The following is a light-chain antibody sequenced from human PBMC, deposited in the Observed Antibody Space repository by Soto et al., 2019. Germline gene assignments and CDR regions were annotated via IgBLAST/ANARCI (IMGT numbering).Light chain of an antibody. Sequence: QSVLTQPPSVSGAPGQRVTISCTGSSSNIGAGYDVHWYRQLPGTAPKLLIYGNSNRPSGVPDRFSGSKSGTSASLAITGLQAEDEADYFCQSYDCSLSGSLDVVFGGGTQLTV. CDR2: GNS. V-gene: IGLV1-40*01. CDR1: SSNIGAGYD. J-gene: IGLJ2*01. CDR3: QSYDCSLSGSLDVV.